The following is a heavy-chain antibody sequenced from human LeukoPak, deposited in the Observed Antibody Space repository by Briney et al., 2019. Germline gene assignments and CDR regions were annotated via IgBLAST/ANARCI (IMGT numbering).Heavy chain of an antibody. V-gene: IGHV1-8*01. D-gene: IGHD6-13*01. J-gene: IGHJ4*02. CDR3: ARGRQQQLVRVCAY. CDR2: MNPNSGNT. Sequence: GASVKVSCKASGYTFTSYDINWVRQATGQGLEWMGWMNPNSGNTGYAQKFQGRVTMTRNTSISTAYMELSSLRSEDTAVYYCARGRQQQLVRVCAYWGQGTLVTVSS. CDR1: GYTFTSYD.